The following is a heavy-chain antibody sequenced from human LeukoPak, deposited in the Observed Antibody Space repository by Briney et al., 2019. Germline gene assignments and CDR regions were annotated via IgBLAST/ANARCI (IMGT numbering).Heavy chain of an antibody. CDR2: ISSSGSTI. J-gene: IGHJ5*02. CDR1: GFTFSDYY. D-gene: IGHD6-13*01. V-gene: IGHV3-11*04. CDR3: AKDSGEYSSRRNNWFDP. Sequence: GGSLRLSCAASGFTFSDYYMSWIRHAPGKGLEWVSYISSSGSTIYYADSVKGRFTISRDNSKNTLYLQMNSLRAEDTAVYYCAKDSGEYSSRRNNWFDPWGQGTLVTVSS.